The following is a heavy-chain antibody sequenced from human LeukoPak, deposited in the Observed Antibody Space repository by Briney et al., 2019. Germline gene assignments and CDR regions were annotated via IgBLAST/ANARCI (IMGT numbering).Heavy chain of an antibody. CDR3: AKASRWYYFGC. J-gene: IGHJ4*02. CDR1: ELTFSNYA. CDR2: ISGSTVST. D-gene: IGHD6-13*01. V-gene: IGHV3-23*01. Sequence: GGSLRLXCATSELTFSNYAMTWVRQAPGKVLEWVSAISGSTVSTYYADSVKGRFIISRDNSKNTLYLQMNSLRAEDTAVYYCAKASRWYYFGCWGQGTLVTVSS.